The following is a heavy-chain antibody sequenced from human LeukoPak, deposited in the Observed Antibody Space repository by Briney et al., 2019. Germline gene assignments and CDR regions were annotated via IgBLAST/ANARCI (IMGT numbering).Heavy chain of an antibody. CDR3: ARDLPNLGGRYSSGWFSTHCAFDI. Sequence: SQTLSLTCTVSGGSISSGDYYWSWIRQPPGKGLEWIGYIYCSGSTYYNPSLKSRVTISVDTSKNQFSLKLSSVTAADTAVYYCARDLPNLGGRYSSGWFSTHCAFDIWGQGTMVTVSS. CDR1: GGSISSGDYY. J-gene: IGHJ3*02. D-gene: IGHD6-19*01. V-gene: IGHV4-30-4*08. CDR2: IYCSGST.